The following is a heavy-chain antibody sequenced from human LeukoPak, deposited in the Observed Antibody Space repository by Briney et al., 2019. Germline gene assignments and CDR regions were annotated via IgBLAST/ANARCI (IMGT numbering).Heavy chain of an antibody. CDR3: ARLGRLYYYMDV. V-gene: IGHV3-21*01. CDR2: ISSSSSYI. CDR1: GFTFSSYS. Sequence: TSGGSLRLSCAASGFTFSSYSMNWVRQAPGKGLEWVSSISSSSSYIYYADSVKGRFTISRDNAKNSLYLQMNSLRAEDTAVYYCARLGRLYYYMDVWGKGTTVTVSS. J-gene: IGHJ6*03. D-gene: IGHD6-25*01.